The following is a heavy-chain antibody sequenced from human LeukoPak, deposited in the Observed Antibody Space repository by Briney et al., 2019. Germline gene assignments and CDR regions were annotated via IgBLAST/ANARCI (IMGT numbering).Heavy chain of an antibody. CDR3: ARIVVPAATKDY. J-gene: IGHJ4*02. D-gene: IGHD2-2*01. V-gene: IGHV1-2*02. CDR2: INPNSGGT. CDR1: GYTFTGYY. Sequence: ASVTVSCKASGYTFTGYYMHWVRQAPGQGLEWMGWINPNSGGTNYAQKFQGRVTMTRDTSISTAYMELSRLRSDDTAVYYCARIVVPAATKDYWGQGTLVTVSS.